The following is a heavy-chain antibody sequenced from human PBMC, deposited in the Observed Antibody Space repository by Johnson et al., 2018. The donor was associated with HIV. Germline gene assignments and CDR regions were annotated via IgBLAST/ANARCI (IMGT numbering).Heavy chain of an antibody. D-gene: IGHD6-13*01. J-gene: IGHJ3*02. V-gene: IGHV3-33*06. CDR2: IWFDGSNK. CDR3: SKDRSSWYLETNDAFDM. Sequence: QVQLVESGGGVVQPGRSLRLSCAASGFTFSSYGMHWVRQAPGKGLEWVAVIWFDGSNKYYADSVKGRFTMARDNTKNTLYLQMDSLRAEDTAVYYCSKDRSSWYLETNDAFDMWGQGTLVTASS. CDR1: GFTFSSYG.